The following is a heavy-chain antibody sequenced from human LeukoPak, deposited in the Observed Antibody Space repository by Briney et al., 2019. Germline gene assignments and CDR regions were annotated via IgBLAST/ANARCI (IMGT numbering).Heavy chain of an antibody. V-gene: IGHV1-69*13. J-gene: IGHJ6*02. D-gene: IGHD4-11*01. CDR2: IIPIFGTA. CDR3: ARDPMQHDYSNRHYGMDV. CDR1: GGTFSSYA. Sequence: SVKVSCKASGGTFSSYAISWVRQAPGQGLEWMGGIIPIFGTANYAQKFQCRVTITADESTSTAYMELSSLRSDDTAVYYCARDPMQHDYSNRHYGMDVWGQGTTVTVSS.